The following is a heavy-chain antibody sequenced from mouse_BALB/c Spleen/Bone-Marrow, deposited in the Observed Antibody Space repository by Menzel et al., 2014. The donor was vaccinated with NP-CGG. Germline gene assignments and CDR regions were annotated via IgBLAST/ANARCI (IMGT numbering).Heavy chain of an antibody. CDR2: ISSGGSYT. D-gene: IGHD2-3*01. J-gene: IGHJ2*01. CDR1: GFIFSNYA. Sequence: EVKVVESGGGLVKPGGSLKLSCAASGFIFSNYAMSWVRQTPEKRLEWVAIISSGGSYTYYPDSVKGRFTISRDNAKTILYLQMSSLRSEDTAMYYCARQDGFDYWGQGTTLTVSS. V-gene: IGHV5-9-3*01. CDR3: ARQDGFDY.